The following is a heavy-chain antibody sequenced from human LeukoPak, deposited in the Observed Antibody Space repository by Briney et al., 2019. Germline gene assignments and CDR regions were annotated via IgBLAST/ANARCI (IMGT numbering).Heavy chain of an antibody. V-gene: IGHV4-30-2*01. Sequence: PSETLSLTCAVSGGSISSGGYSWSWIRQPPGKGLEWIGYIYHSGSTYYNPSLKSRVTISVDRSKNQLSLKLSSVTAADTAVYYCARGYCSGGSCYEVSDWGQGTLVTVSS. CDR2: IYHSGST. CDR3: ARGYCSGGSCYEVSD. J-gene: IGHJ4*02. CDR1: GGSISSGGYS. D-gene: IGHD2-15*01.